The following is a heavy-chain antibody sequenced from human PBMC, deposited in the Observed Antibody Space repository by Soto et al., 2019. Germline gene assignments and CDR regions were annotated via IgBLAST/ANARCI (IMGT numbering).Heavy chain of an antibody. CDR1: GGSMTSYY. V-gene: IGHV4-59*08. CDR2: IYYTGNT. CDR3: ARRIIALEIFDY. J-gene: IGHJ4*02. Sequence: QVPLQESGPGLVKPSETLSLTCTVSGGSMTSYYWSWIRQPPGKGLEWIGFIYYTGNTKYNASLKSRVTISVDTSKNLFSLKLKSVTAADTAVYYCARRIIALEIFDYWGQGTVVTVSS. D-gene: IGHD3-10*01.